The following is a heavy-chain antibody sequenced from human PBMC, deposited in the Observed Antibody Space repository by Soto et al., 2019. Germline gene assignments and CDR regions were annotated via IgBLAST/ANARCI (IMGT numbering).Heavy chain of an antibody. D-gene: IGHD3-10*01. CDR1: GFSLSTSGVG. CDR2: IYWNDDK. V-gene: IGHV2-5*01. CDR3: AHRRPSTYYYGSGSLD. J-gene: IGHJ4*02. Sequence: QNTLKESGPTLVKPTQTLTLTCTFSGFSLSTSGVGVGWIRQPPGKALEWLALIYWNDDKRYSPSLKSRLTITKDTSKNQVVLTMTNMDPVDTATYYCAHRRPSTYYYGSGSLDWGQGTLVTVSS.